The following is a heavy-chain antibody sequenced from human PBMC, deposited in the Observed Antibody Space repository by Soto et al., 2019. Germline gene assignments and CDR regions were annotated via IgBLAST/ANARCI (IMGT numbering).Heavy chain of an antibody. CDR3: ARGVPAAILPLNYYGMDV. CDR2: IYYSGST. Sequence: LSLTCTVSGGSISSGGYYWSWIRQHPGKGLEWIGYIYYSGSTYYNPSLKSRVTISVDTSKNQLSLKLSSVTAADTAVYYCARGVPAAILPLNYYGMDVWGQGPTVTVSS. J-gene: IGHJ6*02. CDR1: GGSISSGGYY. D-gene: IGHD2-2*02. V-gene: IGHV4-31*03.